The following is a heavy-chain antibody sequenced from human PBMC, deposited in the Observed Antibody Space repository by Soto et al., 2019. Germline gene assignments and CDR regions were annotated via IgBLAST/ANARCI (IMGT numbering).Heavy chain of an antibody. CDR1: GFTFSDYY. V-gene: IGHV3-11*01. J-gene: IGHJ6*03. Sequence: GGSLRLSCAASGFTFSDYYMSWIRQAPGKGLEWVSYISSSGSTIYYADSVKGRFTISRDNAKNSLYLQMNSLRAEDTAVYYCARDEKLIVPDYYYYMDVWGKGTTVTVSS. D-gene: IGHD2-2*01. CDR3: ARDEKLIVPDYYYYMDV. CDR2: ISSSGSTI.